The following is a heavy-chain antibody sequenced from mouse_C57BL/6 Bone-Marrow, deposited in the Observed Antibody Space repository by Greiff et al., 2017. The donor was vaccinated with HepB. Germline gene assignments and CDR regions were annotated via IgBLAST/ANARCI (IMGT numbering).Heavy chain of an antibody. V-gene: IGHV1-53*01. D-gene: IGHD1-1*01. CDR3: ARAEIIYYYGSSPFDY. CDR2: INPSNGGT. CDR1: GYTFTSYW. J-gene: IGHJ2*01. Sequence: QVQLQQPGTELVKPGASVKLSCKASGYTFTSYWMHWVKQRPGQGLEWIGNINPSNGGTNYNEKFKSKATLTVDKSSSTAYMQLSSLTSEDSAVYYCARAEIIYYYGSSPFDYWGQGTTLTVSS.